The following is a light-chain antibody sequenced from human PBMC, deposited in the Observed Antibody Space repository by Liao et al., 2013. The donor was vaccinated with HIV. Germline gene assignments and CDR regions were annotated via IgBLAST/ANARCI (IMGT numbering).Light chain of an antibody. CDR1: KLGDKY. CDR3: QAWDSSTGDVE. J-gene: IGLJ2*01. V-gene: IGLV3-1*01. Sequence: SYELNQPPSVSVSPGQTASVTCSGDKLGDKYVSWYQQRPGQSPVLVIYEDTKRPSGIPQRFSGSNSGDTATLTISGTQAMDEADYYCQAWDSSTGDVEFGGGTKLTVL. CDR2: EDT.